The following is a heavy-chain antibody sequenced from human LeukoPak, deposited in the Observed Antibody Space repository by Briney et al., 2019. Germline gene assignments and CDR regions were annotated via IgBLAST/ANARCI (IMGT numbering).Heavy chain of an antibody. J-gene: IGHJ1*01. CDR3: ARAKLYCSGGSCYAGYFQH. D-gene: IGHD2-15*01. Sequence: SQTLSLTCAVSGGFISSGGYSWSWIRQPPGKGLEWIGYIYHSGSTYYNPSLKSRVTISVDRSKNQFSLKLSSVTAADTAVYYCARAKLYCSGGSCYAGYFQHWGQGTLVTVSS. CDR1: GGFISSGGYS. V-gene: IGHV4-30-2*01. CDR2: IYHSGST.